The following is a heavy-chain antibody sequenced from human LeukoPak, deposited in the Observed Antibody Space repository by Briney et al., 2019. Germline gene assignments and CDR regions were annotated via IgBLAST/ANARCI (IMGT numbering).Heavy chain of an antibody. Sequence: GGSLRLSCAASGLSFSSFAMSWVRQGPARGLELVANISPDGSAEDYVDSVRGRFAISRDNAKRSLYLQMNSLSPEDTAVYYCANQAYSQFDYWGQGTLVSVSS. J-gene: IGHJ4*02. CDR1: GLSFSSFA. CDR3: ANQAYSQFDY. V-gene: IGHV3-7*01. D-gene: IGHD4-11*01. CDR2: ISPDGSAE.